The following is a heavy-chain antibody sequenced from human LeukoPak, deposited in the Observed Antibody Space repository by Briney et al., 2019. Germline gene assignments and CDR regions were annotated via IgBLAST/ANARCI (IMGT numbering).Heavy chain of an antibody. CDR3: ARERGVPYYHDSSGYDRTFDY. V-gene: IGHV4-34*01. Sequence: SETLSLTCAVYGGSFSGYYWSWIRQPPGKGLEWIGEINHSGSTNYNPSLKSRVTISVDTSKNQFSLKLSSVTAADTAVYYCARERGVPYYHDSSGYDRTFDYWGQGTLVTVSS. J-gene: IGHJ4*02. CDR2: INHSGST. D-gene: IGHD3-22*01. CDR1: GGSFSGYY.